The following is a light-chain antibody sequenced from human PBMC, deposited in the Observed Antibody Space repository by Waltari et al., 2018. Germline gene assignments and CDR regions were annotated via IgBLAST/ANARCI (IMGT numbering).Light chain of an antibody. CDR3: QQYNRWPPIT. CDR1: QSVTSN. CDR2: DAS. Sequence: IVLTQSPATLSVSPGESAIISCRASQSVTSNLAWYQQKPGQAPRLLIYDASTRATSIPARFRGSGYGTEFTLTISSLQSEDSATYYCQQYNRWPPITFGQGTRLEIK. J-gene: IGKJ5*01. V-gene: IGKV3-15*01.